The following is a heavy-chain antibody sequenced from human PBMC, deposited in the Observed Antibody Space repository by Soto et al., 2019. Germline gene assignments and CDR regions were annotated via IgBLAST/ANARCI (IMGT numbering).Heavy chain of an antibody. CDR2: IYYSGST. Sequence: SDTLSLTCTVSGGSISSSSYYWGWIRQPPGKGLEWIGSIYYSGSTYYNPSLKSRVTISVDTSKNQFSLKLSSVTAADTAVYYCARQATMIVETSLAEYIQHWGQGAVVTVYS. CDR1: GGSISSSSYY. V-gene: IGHV4-39*01. CDR3: ARQATMIVETSLAEYIQH. J-gene: IGHJ1*01. D-gene: IGHD3-22*01.